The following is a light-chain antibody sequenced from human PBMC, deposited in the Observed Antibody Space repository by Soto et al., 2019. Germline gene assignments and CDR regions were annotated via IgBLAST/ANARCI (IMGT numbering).Light chain of an antibody. Sequence: DIQMTQSPSSLSASVGDRVTITCRASQSISSWLAWYQQKPGKAPKLLIYAASSLQSGVPSRFSGSGSGTDFTLTISSLQSEDFATYYCQQANRCPLTFGGGTKVDIK. CDR1: QSISSW. CDR3: QQANRCPLT. CDR2: AAS. V-gene: IGKV1-12*01. J-gene: IGKJ4*01.